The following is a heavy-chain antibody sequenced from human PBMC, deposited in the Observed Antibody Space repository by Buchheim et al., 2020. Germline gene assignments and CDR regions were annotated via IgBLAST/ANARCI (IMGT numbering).Heavy chain of an antibody. Sequence: QVQLQQWGAGLLKPSETLSLTCAVYGGSFSGYYWSWIRQPPGKGLEWIGEINHSGSTNYNPSLKSRVTISVDTSKNQFSLKLSSVTAADTAVYYCARGDILVVYAKARYYYYGMDVWGQGTT. CDR3: ARGDILVVYAKARYYYYGMDV. D-gene: IGHD2-8*02. CDR1: GGSFSGYY. V-gene: IGHV4-34*01. CDR2: INHSGST. J-gene: IGHJ6*02.